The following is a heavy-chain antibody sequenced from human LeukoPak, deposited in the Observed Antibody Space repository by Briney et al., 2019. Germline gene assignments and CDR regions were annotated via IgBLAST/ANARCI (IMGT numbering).Heavy chain of an antibody. D-gene: IGHD1-20*01. V-gene: IGHV4-4*07. CDR2: IYTSGST. CDR1: GGSISSYY. Sequence: SETLSLTCTVSGGSISSYYWSWIRQSAGKGLEWIGRIYTSGSTNYNPSLKSRVTMSVDTSKNQFSLKLSSVTAADTAVYYCARGPITGTNSFNYYYYGMDVWGQGTTVTVSS. J-gene: IGHJ6*02. CDR3: ARGPITGTNSFNYYYYGMDV.